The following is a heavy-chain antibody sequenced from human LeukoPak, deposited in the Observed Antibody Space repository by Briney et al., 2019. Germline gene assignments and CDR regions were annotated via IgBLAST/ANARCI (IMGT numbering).Heavy chain of an antibody. CDR2: IYHSGST. CDR3: ATAAGCSSGWVWFDP. Sequence: SGTLSLTCAVSGGSISSSNWWSWVRQPPGKGLEWIGEIYHSGSTNYNPSLKSRVTISVDKSKNQFSLKLSSVTAADTAVYYCATAAGCSSGWVWFDPWGQGTLVTVSS. CDR1: GGSISSSNW. D-gene: IGHD6-19*01. V-gene: IGHV4-4*02. J-gene: IGHJ5*02.